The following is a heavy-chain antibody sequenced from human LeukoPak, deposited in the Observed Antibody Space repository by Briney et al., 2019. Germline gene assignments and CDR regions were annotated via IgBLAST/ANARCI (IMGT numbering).Heavy chain of an antibody. Sequence: GGSLRLSCAASGFTFSSYWMSWVRQAPGKGLEWVANIKQDGSEKYYVDSVKGRFTISRDNAKNSLYLQMNSLRAEDTAVYYCPRDLYDSSGYSLVAYYYYGMDVCGQGTTVTVSS. J-gene: IGHJ6*02. V-gene: IGHV3-7*01. CDR2: IKQDGSEK. D-gene: IGHD3-22*01. CDR1: GFTFSSYW. CDR3: PRDLYDSSGYSLVAYYYYGMDV.